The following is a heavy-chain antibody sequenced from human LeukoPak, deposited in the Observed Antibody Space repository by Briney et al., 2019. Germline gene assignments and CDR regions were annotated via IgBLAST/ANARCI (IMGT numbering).Heavy chain of an antibody. CDR2: IYHTGNT. J-gene: IGHJ5*02. CDR1: GASITSGDYS. Sequence: PQTLSLTCAVSGASITSGDYSWNWMRQPPGKGLEWIGYIYHTGNTYYNPSLKSRVTISVDRSKNQFSLKLSSVTAADTAVYYCARGFFVRGNPGSWFDPWGQGTLVTVSS. D-gene: IGHD3-10*02. CDR3: ARGFFVRGNPGSWFDP. V-gene: IGHV4-30-2*01.